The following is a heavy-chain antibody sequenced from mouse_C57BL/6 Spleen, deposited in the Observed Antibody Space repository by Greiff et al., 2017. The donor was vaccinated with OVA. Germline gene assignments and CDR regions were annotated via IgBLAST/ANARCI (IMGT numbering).Heavy chain of an antibody. D-gene: IGHD3-1*01. CDR3: AIGGDPWFAY. V-gene: IGHV1-26*01. CDR2: INPNNGGT. Sequence: VQLQQSGPELVKPGASVKISCKASGYTFTDYYMNWVKQSHGKSLEWIGDINPNNGGTSYNQKFKGKATLTVDKSSSTAYMELRSLTSEGAAVYYCAIGGDPWFAYWGQGTLVTVSA. J-gene: IGHJ3*01. CDR1: GYTFTDYY.